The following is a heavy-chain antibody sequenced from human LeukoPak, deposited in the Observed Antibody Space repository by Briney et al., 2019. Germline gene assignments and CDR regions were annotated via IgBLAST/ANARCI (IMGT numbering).Heavy chain of an antibody. CDR1: GFTFSGYG. CDR3: AFCGGDCYTFVDY. CDR2: ISSDGSNE. Sequence: GRSLRLSCAASGFTFSGYGMHWVRQAPGKGLEWVAVISSDGSNEFYADSVKGRFTISRDNSKNTVYVQMSSLRAEDTAVYYCAFCGGDCYTFVDYWGQGTLVTVSS. V-gene: IGHV3-30*03. J-gene: IGHJ4*02. D-gene: IGHD2-21*02.